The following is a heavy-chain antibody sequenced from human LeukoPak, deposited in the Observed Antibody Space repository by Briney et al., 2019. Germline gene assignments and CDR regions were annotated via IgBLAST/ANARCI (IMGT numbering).Heavy chain of an antibody. D-gene: IGHD6-13*01. Sequence: PGGSLRLSCAASGFTISNYWMSWVRQAPGKGLEWVANIKQDGSEEYYVDSVKGRFTIPRDNAKNSLYLQMSSLRADDTAVYYCARGSWWDYWGQGNLVTVSS. CDR1: GFTISNYW. CDR3: ARGSWWDY. CDR2: IKQDGSEE. J-gene: IGHJ4*02. V-gene: IGHV3-7*01.